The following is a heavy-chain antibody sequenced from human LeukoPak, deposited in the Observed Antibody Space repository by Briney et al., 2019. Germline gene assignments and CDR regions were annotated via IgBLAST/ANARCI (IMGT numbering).Heavy chain of an antibody. CDR1: GFTFSSYG. D-gene: IGHD3-22*01. CDR3: AKNAYSYDSSGYYYFDY. CDR2: GSGSGGST. Sequence: GRSLRLSCGAAGFTFSSYGTRWVRQAPGKGRGWVSAGSGSGGSTYYADSVKGRFTISRDNSKNTLYLQMTSLRAEDTAVYYCAKNAYSYDSSGYYYFDYWGQGTLVTVSS. V-gene: IGHV3-23*01. J-gene: IGHJ4*02.